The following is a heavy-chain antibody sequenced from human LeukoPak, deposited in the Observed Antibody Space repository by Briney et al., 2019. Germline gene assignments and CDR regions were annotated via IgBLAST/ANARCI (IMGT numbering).Heavy chain of an antibody. D-gene: IGHD6-13*01. CDR2: IKQDGSEK. CDR1: GFTFSSYW. J-gene: IGHJ4*02. V-gene: IGHV3-7*01. Sequence: GGSLRLSCAASGFTFSSYWMSWVRQAPGKGLEWVANIKQDGSEKYYVDSVKGRFTISRDNAKNSLYLQMNSLRAEDTAVYYCARGRGGSSWYTDYFDYWGQGTLVTVSS. CDR3: ARGRGGSSWYTDYFDY.